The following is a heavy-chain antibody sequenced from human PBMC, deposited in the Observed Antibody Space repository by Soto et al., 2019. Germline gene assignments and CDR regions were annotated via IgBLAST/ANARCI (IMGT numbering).Heavy chain of an antibody. J-gene: IGHJ6*02. CDR3: ARTMGVYYSMDV. Sequence: QLQLQESGPGLVKPSETLSLTCTVSGGSISSSSYYWGWIRQPPGKGLEWIGSIYYSGSTYYNPSLKSRVTLSVDTSKNQFSLQLSSVTAADTAVYYCARTMGVYYSMDVWGQGTTVTVSS. CDR2: IYYSGST. D-gene: IGHD3-3*01. CDR1: GGSISSSSYY. V-gene: IGHV4-39*01.